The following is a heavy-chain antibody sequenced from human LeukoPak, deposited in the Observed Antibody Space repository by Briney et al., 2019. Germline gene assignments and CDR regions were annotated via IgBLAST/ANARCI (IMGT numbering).Heavy chain of an antibody. CDR3: ARGGAEAVAGSLDS. V-gene: IGHV1-69*05. D-gene: IGHD6-19*01. Sequence: ASVKVSCKASGGTFKKHAIYWVRQAPGQGLEWLGGIIPVFGTPTYAQKFQGRVTITTDESTTTGYMELSSLKFEDTAVYYCARGGAEAVAGSLDSWGQGTLVTVS. J-gene: IGHJ4*02. CDR2: IIPVFGTP. CDR1: GGTFKKHA.